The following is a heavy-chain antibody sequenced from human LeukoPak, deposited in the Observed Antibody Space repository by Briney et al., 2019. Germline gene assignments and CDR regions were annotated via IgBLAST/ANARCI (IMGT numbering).Heavy chain of an antibody. Sequence: QPGGSLRLSCAASGFTFSSHAMHWVRQAPGKGLEWVTIIWYDGNSKHYADSVKGRFTISRDNSKSTLYLQMDSLRVEDTAVYYCAKDRSGTWSYDLWGQGTLVTVSS. CDR3: AKDRSGTWSYDL. V-gene: IGHV3-30*02. CDR1: GFTFSSHA. CDR2: IWYDGNSK. D-gene: IGHD2-15*01. J-gene: IGHJ5*02.